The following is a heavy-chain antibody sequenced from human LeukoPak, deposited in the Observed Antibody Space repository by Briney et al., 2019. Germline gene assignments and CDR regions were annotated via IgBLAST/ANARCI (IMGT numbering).Heavy chain of an antibody. J-gene: IGHJ5*02. CDR1: GFTFSSSG. CDR3: ARAGGYCSGGSCYRGYSWFDP. CDR2: LLYNGSNK. V-gene: IGHV3-33*01. D-gene: IGHD2-15*01. Sequence: GGSLRLSCGAPGFTFSSSGMHWVPRAPGKGLEWVAVLLYNGSNKYYAHSVKGRFTISRDNSKNTLYLQMNSLRVEDTAVYYCARAGGYCSGGSCYRGYSWFDPWGQGTLVTVSS.